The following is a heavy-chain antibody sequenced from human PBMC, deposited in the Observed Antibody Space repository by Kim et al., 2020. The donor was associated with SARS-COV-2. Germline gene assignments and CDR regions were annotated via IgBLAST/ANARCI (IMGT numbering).Heavy chain of an antibody. CDR3: ARVLIGSNSFHFLDV. Sequence: GGSLRLSCAASGFAFSDYYMSWVRQAPGKGLEWISSISSSINYRKYADSVKGRFSISRDNAKNSLFLQMSGLRAEDTAVYYCARVLIGSNSFHFLDVWG. V-gene: IGHV3-11*05. CDR1: GFAFSDYY. CDR2: ISSSINYR. J-gene: IGHJ6*02. D-gene: IGHD3-10*01.